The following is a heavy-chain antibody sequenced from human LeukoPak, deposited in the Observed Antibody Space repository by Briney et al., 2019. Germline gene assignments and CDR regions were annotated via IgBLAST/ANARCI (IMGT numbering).Heavy chain of an antibody. Sequence: SETLSLTCAVSGGSISSSNWWSWVRQPPGKGLEWIGEIYHSGSTNYNPSLKSRVTISVDKSKNQFSLKLSSVTAADTAVYYCMGYCSGGSCYSIDYWGQGTLVTVSS. J-gene: IGHJ4*02. V-gene: IGHV4-4*02. CDR1: GGSISSSNW. CDR3: MGYCSGGSCYSIDY. CDR2: IYHSGST. D-gene: IGHD2-15*01.